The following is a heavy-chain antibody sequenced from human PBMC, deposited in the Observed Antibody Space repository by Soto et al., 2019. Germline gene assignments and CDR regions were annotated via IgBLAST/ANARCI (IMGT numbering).Heavy chain of an antibody. CDR1: GFTFSNAW. CDR2: IKSKTDGGTI. D-gene: IGHD3-3*01. J-gene: IGHJ4*02. Sequence: EVQLVESGGGLVKPGGSLRLSCAASGFTFSNAWMSWVRQAPGKGLEWVGRIKSKTDGGTIDYAAPVKGRFTISRDDSKNTLYLQMNSLKTEDTAVYYCTIDISYYDFWSGYSTFDYWGEGTLVTVSS. CDR3: TIDISYYDFWSGYSTFDY. V-gene: IGHV3-15*01.